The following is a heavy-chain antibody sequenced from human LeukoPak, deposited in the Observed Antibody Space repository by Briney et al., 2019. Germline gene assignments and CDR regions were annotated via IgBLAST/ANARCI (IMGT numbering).Heavy chain of an antibody. CDR2: IIPIFGTA. J-gene: IGHJ5*02. V-gene: IGHV1-69*05. Sequence: SVKVSCKATSRISWVRQAPGQGLEWMGGIIPIFGTANYAQKFQGRVTITTDESTSTAYMELSSLRSEDTAVYYCARHRQQLVRWLGWFDPWGQGTLVTVSS. CDR3: ARHRQQLVRWLGWFDP. CDR1: TSR. D-gene: IGHD6-13*01.